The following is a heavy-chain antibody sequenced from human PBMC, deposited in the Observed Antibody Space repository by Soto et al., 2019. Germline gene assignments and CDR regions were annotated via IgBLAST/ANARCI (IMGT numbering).Heavy chain of an antibody. CDR3: ARVEGAGYSYGSCDS. V-gene: IGHV4-38-2*02. CDR1: NFSISTNYY. Sequence: PSETLSLTCTVSNFSISTNYYWGWIRQAPGKALQWIGSMKHSGSAYYNPSLRRRATISLDTSKNQFSLELTSVTAADTAVYYCARVEGAGYSYGSCDSWGQGTLVTVSS. CDR2: MKHSGSA. J-gene: IGHJ5*01. D-gene: IGHD5-18*01.